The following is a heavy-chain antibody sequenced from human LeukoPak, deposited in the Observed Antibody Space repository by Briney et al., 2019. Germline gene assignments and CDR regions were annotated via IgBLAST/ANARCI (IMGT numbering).Heavy chain of an antibody. D-gene: IGHD6-13*01. Sequence: GGSLRLSCAASGFTFSSYSMNWVRQAPGKGLEWVSYISSSSSTIYYADSVKGRFTISRDNAKNSLYLQMNSLRAEDAAVYYCAKGYSSSWFRGYFDYWGQGTLVTVSS. CDR3: AKGYSSSWFRGYFDY. V-gene: IGHV3-48*01. CDR2: ISSSSSTI. J-gene: IGHJ4*02. CDR1: GFTFSSYS.